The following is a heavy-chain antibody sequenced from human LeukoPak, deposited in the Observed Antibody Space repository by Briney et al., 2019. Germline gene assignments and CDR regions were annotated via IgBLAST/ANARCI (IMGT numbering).Heavy chain of an antibody. J-gene: IGHJ4*02. Sequence: GGSLRLSCAASGFTFSRYAMSWVRQAPGKGLEWVSAVSNSGTNTHYAGSVKGRFTISRDNSKNTLYLQMNSLRAEDTAVYHCAKAKYCSSITCFVFDNWGQGTLVTVSS. CDR3: AKAKYCSSITCFVFDN. V-gene: IGHV3-23*01. CDR1: GFTFSRYA. D-gene: IGHD2-2*01. CDR2: VSNSGTNT.